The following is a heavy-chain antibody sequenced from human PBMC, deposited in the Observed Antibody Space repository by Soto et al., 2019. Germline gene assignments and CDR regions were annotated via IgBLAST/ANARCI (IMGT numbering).Heavy chain of an antibody. D-gene: IGHD2-8*01. CDR2: IYYSGTT. J-gene: IGHJ4*02. V-gene: IGHV4-30-4*01. Sequence: QVQLQESGPGLVKPSQTLSLTCSVSGGSISNGDYYWSWIRQPPGKGLEWIGYIYYSGTTYYNPSLKSRVTISVDTSKNQFSLKLNSVTAADTAVYYCARDRLLEWYIENWGQGTLVTVSS. CDR3: ARDRLLEWYIEN. CDR1: GGSISNGDYY.